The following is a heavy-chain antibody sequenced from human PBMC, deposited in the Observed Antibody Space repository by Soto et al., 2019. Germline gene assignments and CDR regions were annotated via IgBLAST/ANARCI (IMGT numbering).Heavy chain of an antibody. CDR1: GFTFSTYW. D-gene: IGHD3-10*01. V-gene: IGHV3-7*01. CDR3: ARARGYYGSGSYYNPHYYYYMDV. CDR2: IKQDGSEK. J-gene: IGHJ6*03. Sequence: GGSLRLSCEASGFTFSTYWMAWVRQAPGKGLEWVANIKQDGSEKYYVDSVKGRFTISRDNSKNTLYLQMNSLRAEDTAVYYCARARGYYGSGSYYNPHYYYYMDVWGKGTTVTVSS.